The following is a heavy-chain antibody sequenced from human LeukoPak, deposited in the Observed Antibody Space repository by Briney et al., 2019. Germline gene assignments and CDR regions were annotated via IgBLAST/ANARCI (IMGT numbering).Heavy chain of an antibody. D-gene: IGHD1/OR15-1a*01. CDR1: GGSISSYY. CDR2: IYYSENT. Sequence: SETLSLTCTVSGGSISSYYWSWIRQPPGKGLEYIGYIYYSENTNYNPSLKSRVTISLDTSKNQFSLKLTSVTAADTAVYYCARASEQGRAFDIWGQGTMVTVS. J-gene: IGHJ3*02. CDR3: ARASEQGRAFDI. V-gene: IGHV4-59*01.